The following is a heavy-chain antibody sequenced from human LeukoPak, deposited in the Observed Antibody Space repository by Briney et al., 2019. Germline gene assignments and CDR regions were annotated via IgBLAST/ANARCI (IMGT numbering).Heavy chain of an antibody. D-gene: IGHD6-13*01. CDR2: IYPGDSDT. J-gene: IGHJ5*02. CDR1: GYSFTSYW. Sequence: PGESLKISCKGSGYSFTSYWIGWVRQMPGKGLEWMGIIYPGDSDTRYSPSFQGQVTISADKSISTAYLQWSSLKASDTAMYYCARLSGNPGPAAGTRNWFDPWGQGTLVTVSS. CDR3: ARLSGNPGPAAGTRNWFDP. V-gene: IGHV5-51*01.